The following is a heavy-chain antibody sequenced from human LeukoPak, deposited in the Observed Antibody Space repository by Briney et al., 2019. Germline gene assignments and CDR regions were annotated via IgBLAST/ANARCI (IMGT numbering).Heavy chain of an antibody. J-gene: IGHJ6*03. CDR2: GGSGGSK. CDR3: AKNRGRYYHSYYMDV. V-gene: IGHV3-23*01. D-gene: IGHD1-14*01. Sequence: GGSLRLSCATSGFTFSSYAMCWVRQTPGKGLEWVSNGGSGGSKYYADSVKGRFTISRDNSKSTVYLQMNSLTAEDTAVYYCAKNRGRYYHSYYMDVWGKGTTVIVSS. CDR1: GFTFSSYA.